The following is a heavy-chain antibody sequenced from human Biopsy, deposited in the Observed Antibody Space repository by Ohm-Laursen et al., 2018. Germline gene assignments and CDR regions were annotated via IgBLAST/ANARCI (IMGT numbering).Heavy chain of an antibody. Sequence: SLRLSCSASGFIFDDYGMHWVRQAPGKGLEWVSGISWDSGRIDYADSVKGRFTISRDNSKNTLYLQMNSLRAEDTAMYYCARPTSARADDAPFDIWGQGTMVTVSS. CDR2: ISWDSGRI. J-gene: IGHJ3*02. CDR1: GFIFDDYG. D-gene: IGHD1-1*01. V-gene: IGHV3-9*01. CDR3: ARPTSARADDAPFDI.